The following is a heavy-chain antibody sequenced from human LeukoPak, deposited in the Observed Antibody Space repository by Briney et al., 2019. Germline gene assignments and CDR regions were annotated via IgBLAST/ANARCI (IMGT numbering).Heavy chain of an antibody. CDR3: ARDYGTTTTMKQWVCFYY. CDR1: GFTFRNRV. V-gene: IGHV3-33*01. Sequence: GRSVPHFCSAAGFTFRNRVMHCARQAPGKGLEWVAIIWYDGSNQYYADSVKGRFTISRDTCKNTLFLQMNSLRAEDTAVYYCARDYGTTTTMKQWVCFYYWG. J-gene: IGHJ4*01. CDR2: IWYDGSNQ. D-gene: IGHD6-19*01.